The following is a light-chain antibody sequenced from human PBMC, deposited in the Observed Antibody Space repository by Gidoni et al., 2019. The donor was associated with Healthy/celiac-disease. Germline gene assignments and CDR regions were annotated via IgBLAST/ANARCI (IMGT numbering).Light chain of an antibody. CDR3: QPRSNWPPX. CDR1: QSVSSY. J-gene: IGKJ5*01. Sequence: IVLTQSPATPSLSPGERATLSCRASQSVSSYLAWYKQNPGHGPRLLIYDASNRATGIPARFSGSGSGTDFTLTISSLEPEDFAVYYCQPRSNWPPXFXQGTRLAIK. V-gene: IGKV3-11*01. CDR2: DAS.